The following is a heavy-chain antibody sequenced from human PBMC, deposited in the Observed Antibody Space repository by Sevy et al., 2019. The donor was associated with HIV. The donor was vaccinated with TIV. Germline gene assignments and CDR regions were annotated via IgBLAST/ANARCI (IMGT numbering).Heavy chain of an antibody. J-gene: IGHJ4*02. CDR1: GFNFSAYS. CDR2: ISSRSTTM. Sequence: GGSLRLSCATSGFNFSAYSMNWVRQAPGKGLEWISYISSRSTTMEYADSVKGRFTVSRDNGKSSMSLYMNSLRDEDTAVYYCARGVLDYWGQGVPVTVSS. V-gene: IGHV3-48*02. CDR3: ARGVLDY.